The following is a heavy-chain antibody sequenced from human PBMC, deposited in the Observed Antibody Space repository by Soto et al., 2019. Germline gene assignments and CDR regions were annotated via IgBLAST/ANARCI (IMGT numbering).Heavy chain of an antibody. D-gene: IGHD3-16*01. CDR3: ARESDPGYVDY. V-gene: IGHV1-18*01. CDR1: GYTFTSYG. Sequence: ASVKVSCKASGYTFTSYGISWVRQAPGQGLEWMGWISANSGNTNYAQKLQGWVTMTRDTSTSTAYMELSRLRSDDTAVYYCARESDPGYVDYWGQGTLVTVSS. CDR2: ISANSGNT. J-gene: IGHJ4*02.